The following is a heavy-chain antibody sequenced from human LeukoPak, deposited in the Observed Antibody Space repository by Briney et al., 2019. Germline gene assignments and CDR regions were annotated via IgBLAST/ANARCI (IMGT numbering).Heavy chain of an antibody. CDR1: GGTFSSYA. J-gene: IGHJ4*02. CDR2: IIPIFGTA. V-gene: IGHV1-69*13. CDR3: AREGGMGGGDCPFDY. D-gene: IGHD2-21*02. Sequence: SVKVSCKASGGTFSSYAISWVRQAPGQGLEWVGGIIPIFGTANYAQKFQGRVTITADESTSTAYMELSSLRSEDTAVYYCAREGGMGGGDCPFDYWGQGTLVTVSS.